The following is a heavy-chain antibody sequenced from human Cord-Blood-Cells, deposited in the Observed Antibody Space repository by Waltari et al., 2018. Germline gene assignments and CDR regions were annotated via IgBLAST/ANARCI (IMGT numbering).Heavy chain of an antibody. CDR2: QWYDGSNK. D-gene: IGHD4-17*01. CDR3: ASGPDYGDYIGY. Sequence: QVQLAESGGGVVQPGRSLRLSCAASGFTFSSYGMHWVRQAPGKGLEGVAVQWYDGSNKYYADSVKGRFTISRDNSKNTLYLQMNSLRAEDTAVYYCASGPDYGDYIGYWGQGTLVTVSS. V-gene: IGHV3-33*01. J-gene: IGHJ4*02. CDR1: GFTFSSYG.